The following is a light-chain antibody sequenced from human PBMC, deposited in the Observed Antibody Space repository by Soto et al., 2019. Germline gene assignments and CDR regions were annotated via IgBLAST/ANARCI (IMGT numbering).Light chain of an antibody. J-gene: IGLJ3*02. CDR3: AAWDDSRNAWV. V-gene: IGLV2-14*01. CDR1: TSDIGSYNS. Sequence: QSALTQPASVSGSPGQSITISCTGTTSDIGSYNSVSWYQHHPGKAPKLMIHEVSNRPSGVSNRFSGSKSGNTASLTISGLQAEDEADYYCAAWDDSRNAWVFGGGTKVTVL. CDR2: EVS.